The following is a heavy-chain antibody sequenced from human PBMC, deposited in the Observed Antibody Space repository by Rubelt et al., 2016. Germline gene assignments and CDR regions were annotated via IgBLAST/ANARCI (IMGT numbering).Heavy chain of an antibody. V-gene: IGHV4-38-2*02. CDR3: ARGGYSCGIDL. J-gene: IGHJ5*02. Sequence: QGQLQESGPGLVKPSETLSLTCPFSVYSISSGYYWGWLRQPPGKGLEWIGNGYHSGRTCYNPPLTGRVTISEDTSKNQFSLRLSSVTAADTAVYFCARGGYSCGIDLWGQGTLVTVSS. D-gene: IGHD5-18*01. CDR2: GYHSGRT. CDR1: VYSISSGYY.